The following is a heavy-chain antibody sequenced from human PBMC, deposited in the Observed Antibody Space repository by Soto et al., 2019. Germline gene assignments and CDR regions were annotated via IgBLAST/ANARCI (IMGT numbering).Heavy chain of an antibody. CDR3: ASGGGWSFDH. J-gene: IGHJ4*02. CDR1: GFNFNQYW. V-gene: IGHV3-7*01. CDR2: VKQDGGEK. Sequence: AQLVESGGGLVQPGGSLRLSCSASGFNFNQYWMSWVRQAPGKGLEWVANVKQDGGEKNYVDSVRGRFTISRDNTKNSLYLEMDSLRVEDTALYYCASGGGWSFDHWGQGTLVTVSS. D-gene: IGHD6-19*01.